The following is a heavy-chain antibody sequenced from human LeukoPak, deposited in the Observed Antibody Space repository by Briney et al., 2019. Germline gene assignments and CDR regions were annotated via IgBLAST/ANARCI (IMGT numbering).Heavy chain of an antibody. CDR2: FDPEDGET. V-gene: IGHV1-24*01. J-gene: IGHJ6*02. CDR1: GGTFSSYA. D-gene: IGHD2-15*01. CDR3: ATSSDSAATGYYYYYGMDV. Sequence: ASVKVSCKASGGTFSSYAISWVRQAPGQGLEWMGGFDPEDGETIYAQKFQGRVTMTEDTSTDTAYMELSSLRSEDTAVYYCATSSDSAATGYYYYYGMDVWGQGTTVTVSS.